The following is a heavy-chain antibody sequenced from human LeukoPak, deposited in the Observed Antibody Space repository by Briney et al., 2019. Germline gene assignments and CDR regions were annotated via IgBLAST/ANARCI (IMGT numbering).Heavy chain of an antibody. V-gene: IGHV4-39*07. CDR3: AREYGSGWYYYYYYYMDV. D-gene: IGHD6-19*01. J-gene: IGHJ6*03. CDR1: GGSISSSSYY. Sequence: SETLSLTCTVSGGSISSSSYYWSWIRQPPGKGRQWIGCYYYSGSTYYNPSLKSRVTISVDTSKNQFSLKLSSVTAADTAVYYCAREYGSGWYYYYYYYMDVWGKGTTVTDSS. CDR2: YYYSGST.